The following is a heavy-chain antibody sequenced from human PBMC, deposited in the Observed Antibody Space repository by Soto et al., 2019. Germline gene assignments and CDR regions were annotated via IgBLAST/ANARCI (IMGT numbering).Heavy chain of an antibody. J-gene: IGHJ4*02. Sequence: QITLKESGPTLVKPTQTLTLTCTFSGFSLSTSGVGVGWIRQPPGKALEWLALIYWDDDKRYSPSLKSRLTIHKDTSKDQVVLTMTNMDPVDTATYYCAHRPSYCSGGSCYSGFDYWGQGTLVTVSS. CDR1: GFSLSTSGVG. CDR2: IYWDDDK. D-gene: IGHD2-15*01. V-gene: IGHV2-5*02. CDR3: AHRPSYCSGGSCYSGFDY.